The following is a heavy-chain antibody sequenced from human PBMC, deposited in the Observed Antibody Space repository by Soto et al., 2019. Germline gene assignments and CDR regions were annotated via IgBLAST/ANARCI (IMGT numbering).Heavy chain of an antibody. D-gene: IGHD6-6*01. J-gene: IGHJ3*02. CDR2: IYYSGNT. CDR1: GGSITTGGRY. V-gene: IGHV4-31*02. CDR3: AQDLVFPGGDGFDI. Sequence: QVRLQEWGPGLVKPSQTLSLKCSVSGGSITTGGRYWSWIRQLPGKGLEWIGDIYYSGNTYYNAYLKSPVTIPVEAAKNQYSLKLSSVTAEDTDVYYCAQDLVFPGGDGFDIWGQGRLVTVSS.